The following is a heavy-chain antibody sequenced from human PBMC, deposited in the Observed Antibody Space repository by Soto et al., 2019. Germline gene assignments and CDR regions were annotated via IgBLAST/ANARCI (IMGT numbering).Heavy chain of an antibody. CDR2: IITIFGRT. Sequence: SVKVSCKASGGTFSSYAVNWMRQAPGQGLEWIGGIITIFGRTNYAQKFQGRVSITADLSTSTVYMNLSSLKSEDTAAYYCARVAQVGSGWFDPWGQGTLVTVSS. CDR3: ARVAQVGSGWFDP. J-gene: IGHJ5*02. CDR1: GGTFSSYA. V-gene: IGHV1-69*13. D-gene: IGHD1-26*01.